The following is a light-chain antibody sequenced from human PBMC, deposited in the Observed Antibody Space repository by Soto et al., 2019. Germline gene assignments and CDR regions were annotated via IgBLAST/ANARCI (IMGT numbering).Light chain of an antibody. J-gene: IGLJ1*01. V-gene: IGLV2-14*01. Sequence: QPALTQPASVSGYPAQSITISCTGSSSDIGDYNFVSWYQQHPGKAPKLMIYGVSLRPSGVSDRFSGSKSGNTASLTISGLQAEDEADYYCSSYTSTSPPFLFGTGTKLTVL. CDR3: SSYTSTSPPFL. CDR1: SSDIGDYNF. CDR2: GVS.